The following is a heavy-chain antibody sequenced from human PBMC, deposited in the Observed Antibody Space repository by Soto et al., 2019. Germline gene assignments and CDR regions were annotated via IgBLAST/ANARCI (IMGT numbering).Heavy chain of an antibody. Sequence: GGSLRLSCAASGFAFSDYAMYWVRQAPGKGLEWVSAISGSGGSTYYADSVNGRFTISRDNSKNTLYLQLNSLRAGDTAVYYCARTVAGDFWGQGTLVTVSS. V-gene: IGHV3-23*01. CDR3: ARTVAGDF. D-gene: IGHD2-15*01. J-gene: IGHJ4*02. CDR2: ISGSGGST. CDR1: GFAFSDYA.